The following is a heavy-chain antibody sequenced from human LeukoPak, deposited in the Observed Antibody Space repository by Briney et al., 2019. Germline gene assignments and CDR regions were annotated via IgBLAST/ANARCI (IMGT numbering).Heavy chain of an antibody. V-gene: IGHV3-7*01. Sequence: GGSLRLSCAGSGFTDSGLTFSSDWMSWVRQPPGKGLEWVANINQDTIKKYYLDSVKGRFTISRDHAKNSLYLQMHSLRAEDTAVYFCASSPNWNEAEYYFEHCGRGTLVIVAS. D-gene: IGHD1-1*01. J-gene: IGHJ4*02. CDR2: INQDTIKK. CDR1: GFTDSGLTFSSDW. CDR3: ASSPNWNEAEYYFEH.